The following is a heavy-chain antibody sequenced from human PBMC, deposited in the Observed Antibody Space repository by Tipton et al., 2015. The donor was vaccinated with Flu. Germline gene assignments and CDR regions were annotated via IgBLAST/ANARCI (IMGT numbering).Heavy chain of an antibody. CDR3: AKAANYDILTGYYY. J-gene: IGHJ4*02. CDR2: ISWNSGSI. V-gene: IGHV3-9*01. CDR1: GFTFDDYA. D-gene: IGHD3-9*01. Sequence: SGFTFDDYAMHWVRQAPGKGLEWVSGISWNSGSIGYADSVKGRFTISRDNAKNSLYLQMNSLRAEDTALYYCAKAANYDILTGYYYWGQGTLVTVSS.